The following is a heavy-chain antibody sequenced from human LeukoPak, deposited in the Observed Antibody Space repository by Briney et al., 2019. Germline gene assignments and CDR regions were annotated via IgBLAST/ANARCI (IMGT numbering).Heavy chain of an antibody. CDR2: IKQDGSQK. V-gene: IGHV3-7*03. CDR1: GFTFSSYW. CDR3: ARDVLGRSGEQLDY. D-gene: IGHD3-3*01. Sequence: PGGSLRLSCATSGFTFSSYWMTCVRQAPGKGLEWVANIKQDGSQKYYVDSVKGRFTISRDNAKNSLYLQMNSLRVEDTAVYYCARDVLGRSGEQLDYWGQGTLVTVSS. J-gene: IGHJ4*02.